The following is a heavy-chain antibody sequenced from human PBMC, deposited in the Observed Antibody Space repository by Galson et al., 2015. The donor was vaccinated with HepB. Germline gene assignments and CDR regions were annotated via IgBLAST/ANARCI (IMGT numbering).Heavy chain of an antibody. CDR3: ARDRAQVCGDNCYANYLDY. J-gene: IGHJ4*02. Sequence: SLRLSCAASGFTFSSYGMHWVRQAPGKGPEWVAIIWHDGSNKYYADSVKGRFTISRDNSKNTLYLQMNSLRVEDTAVYYCARDRAQVCGDNCYANYLDYWGQGTLVTVSS. CDR1: GFTFSSYG. CDR2: IWHDGSNK. V-gene: IGHV3-33*01. D-gene: IGHD2-21*02.